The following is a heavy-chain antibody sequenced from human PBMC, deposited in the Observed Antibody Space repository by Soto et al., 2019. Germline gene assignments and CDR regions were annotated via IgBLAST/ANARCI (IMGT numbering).Heavy chain of an antibody. V-gene: IGHV3-30-3*01. Sequence: QVQPVESGGGVVQPGRTLRLSCAASGFTFRDYSMHWVRQAPGKGLEWMAVISFDGSTKYYADSVKGRFTISRDTSRNTVYLQMNSLRAEDTAVYFSARGGYYGGLDYWGQGTQVTVSS. J-gene: IGHJ4*02. CDR1: GFTFRDYS. CDR2: ISFDGSTK. CDR3: ARGGYYGGLDY. D-gene: IGHD4-17*01.